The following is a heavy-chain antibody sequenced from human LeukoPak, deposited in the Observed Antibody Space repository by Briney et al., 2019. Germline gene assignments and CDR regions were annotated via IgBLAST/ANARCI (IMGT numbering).Heavy chain of an antibody. CDR3: ARGGPPYYYDRSGYLDY. CDR1: GFSISCYY. D-gene: IGHD3-22*01. CDR2: IYCSGST. V-gene: IGHV4-59*01. J-gene: IGHJ4*02. Sequence: NSSEKLSLTCTVPGFSISCYYWSWLRQAPGKGLEWIGNIYCSGSTNYNPSLKSRVTISVDTSKNQFSLKLSSVTAADTAVYYCARGGPPYYYDRSGYLDYWGQGTLVTVSS.